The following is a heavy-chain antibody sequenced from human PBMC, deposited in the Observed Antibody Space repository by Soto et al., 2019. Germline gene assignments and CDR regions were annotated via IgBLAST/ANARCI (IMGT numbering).Heavy chain of an antibody. Sequence: GASVKVSCEASGFIFNDYPIHWVRQAPAQSLEWMGWISAVNGETKYSQKFQHRVTITKDASAHTAHLELSSLRSEDTAVYYCARDFYDGSGYTYFDFWGQGTLVTVSS. D-gene: IGHD3-22*01. CDR1: GFIFNDYP. CDR3: ARDFYDGSGYTYFDF. J-gene: IGHJ4*02. CDR2: ISAVNGET. V-gene: IGHV1-3*01.